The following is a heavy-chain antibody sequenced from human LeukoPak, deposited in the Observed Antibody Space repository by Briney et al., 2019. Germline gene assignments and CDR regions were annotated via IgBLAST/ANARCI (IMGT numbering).Heavy chain of an antibody. CDR3: AILAGSSLEWLPKPFSNDY. CDR2: FDPEDGET. J-gene: IGHJ4*02. CDR1: GYTLTELS. Sequence: GASVKVSCKVSGYTLTELSMHWVRQAPGKGLEWMGGFDPEDGETIYAQKFQGRVTMTEDTSTDTAYMELSSLRSEDTAVYYCAILAGSSLEWLPKPFSNDYWGQGTLVTVSS. V-gene: IGHV1-24*01. D-gene: IGHD3-3*01.